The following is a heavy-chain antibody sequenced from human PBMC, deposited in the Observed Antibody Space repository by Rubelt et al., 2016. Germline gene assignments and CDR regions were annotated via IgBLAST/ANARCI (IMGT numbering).Heavy chain of an antibody. V-gene: IGHV3-23*01. D-gene: IGHD6-13*01. CDR2: ISGSGGNT. CDR3: ARSVSSSSWRYFFDH. Sequence: CAASGFTFSNYAMSWARQAPGKGLEWVSAISGSGGNTYYADSVKGRFTISRDNSRNTLFLHMNPLRGEDTAVYYCARSVSSSSWRYFFDHWGQGTLVTVSS. J-gene: IGHJ4*02. CDR1: GFTFSNYA.